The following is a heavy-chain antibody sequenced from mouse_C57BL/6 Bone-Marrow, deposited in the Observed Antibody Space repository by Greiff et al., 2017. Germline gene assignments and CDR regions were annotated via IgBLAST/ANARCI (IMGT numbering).Heavy chain of an antibody. Sequence: EVQRVESVAELVRPGASVKLSCTASGFNIKNTYMHWVKQRPEQGLEWIGRIDPANGNTKYAPKFQGKATLTADTSSNTAYLQLSSLTSEDTAIYYCARYKDLIYYCGDWDFDVWGTGTTVTVSS. CDR3: ARYKDLIYYCGDWDFDV. CDR2: IDPANGNT. D-gene: IGHD1-1*01. CDR1: GFNIKNTY. J-gene: IGHJ1*03. V-gene: IGHV14-3*01.